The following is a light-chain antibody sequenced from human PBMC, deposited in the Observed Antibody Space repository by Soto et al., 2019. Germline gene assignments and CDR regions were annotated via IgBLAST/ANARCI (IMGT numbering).Light chain of an antibody. J-gene: IGKJ3*01. V-gene: IGKV3-15*01. Sequence: ELVMTQSPATLSVSPGERATLFCRASHSVSSSLAWYQQKPGQAPRLLIHGASTRATGIPARFSGSGSGTEFTLTISSLQSEDFAVYHCQQYNKWPPTFGPGTKVDI. CDR2: GAS. CDR3: QQYNKWPPT. CDR1: HSVSSS.